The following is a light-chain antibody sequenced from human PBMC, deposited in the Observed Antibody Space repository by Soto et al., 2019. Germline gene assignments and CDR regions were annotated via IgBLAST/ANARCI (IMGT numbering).Light chain of an antibody. CDR3: SSYAGNDIVL. J-gene: IGLJ2*01. Sequence: QSALTQPPSASGSPGQSVTISCTGTSSDVGGYTYVSWYQQHPGKAPKLLIHDVTERPSGVPDRFSDSRSDSTASLTVSGLQAEDEADYYCSSYAGNDIVLFGGGTKVTVL. CDR1: SSDVGGYTY. V-gene: IGLV2-8*01. CDR2: DVT.